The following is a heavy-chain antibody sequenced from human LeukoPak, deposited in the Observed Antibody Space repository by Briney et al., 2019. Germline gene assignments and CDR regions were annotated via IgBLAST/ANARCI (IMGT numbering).Heavy chain of an antibody. CDR3: AKGAVNTGVFDY. V-gene: IGHV3-23*03. D-gene: IGHD4-17*01. J-gene: IGHJ4*02. CDR2: IYSGGST. CDR1: GFTFSSYD. Sequence: GGSLRLSCAASGFTFSSYDMSWVRQAPGKGLEWVSVIYSGGSTYYADSVRGRFTISRDNSKNTLYLQMNSLRAEDTAVYYCAKGAVNTGVFDYWGQGTLVTVSS.